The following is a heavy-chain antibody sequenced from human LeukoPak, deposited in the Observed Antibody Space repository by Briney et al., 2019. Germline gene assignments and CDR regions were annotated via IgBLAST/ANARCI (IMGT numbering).Heavy chain of an antibody. Sequence: GGSLRLSCAASGFTFSSYSMNWVRQAPGKGLEWVSSISSSSSYIYYADSVKGRFTISRDNAKNSLYLQMDSLRAEDTAVYYCARDKEWLRLAGLDYWGQGTLVTVSS. J-gene: IGHJ4*02. CDR3: ARDKEWLRLAGLDY. D-gene: IGHD5-12*01. CDR1: GFTFSSYS. CDR2: ISSSSSYI. V-gene: IGHV3-21*01.